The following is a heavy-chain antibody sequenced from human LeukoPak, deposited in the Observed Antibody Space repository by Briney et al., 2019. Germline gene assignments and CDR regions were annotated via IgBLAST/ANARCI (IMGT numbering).Heavy chain of an antibody. Sequence: PGGSLRLSCAASGFPVSNNYMSWARQAPGKGLEWVSVIHSGGTTNYADAVHGQFNISRENPKTTVYLHMNSLRAEDTAVYYCARDSDSGCGSFASWRQGTLVTVPS. CDR2: IHSGGTT. CDR1: GFPVSNNY. V-gene: IGHV3-53*01. J-gene: IGHJ4*02. CDR3: ARDSDSGCGSFAS. D-gene: IGHD5-12*01.